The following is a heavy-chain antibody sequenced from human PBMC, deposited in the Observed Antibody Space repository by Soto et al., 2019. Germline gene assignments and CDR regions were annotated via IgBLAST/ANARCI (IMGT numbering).Heavy chain of an antibody. V-gene: IGHV1-2*02. D-gene: IGHD2-21*01. Sequence: QGQLVQSGAEVRQPGASVKVSCTTSGYTFTRYYIHWMRQAPGQGLEWMGWINPYSGDTKYEQKFQGRVTLTRDTSTNTAFLELTSLRSDDTDMYYCARIRIEASVLDLWGQGTLVTASS. CDR1: GYTFTRYY. CDR2: INPYSGDT. CDR3: ARIRIEASVLDL. J-gene: IGHJ5*02.